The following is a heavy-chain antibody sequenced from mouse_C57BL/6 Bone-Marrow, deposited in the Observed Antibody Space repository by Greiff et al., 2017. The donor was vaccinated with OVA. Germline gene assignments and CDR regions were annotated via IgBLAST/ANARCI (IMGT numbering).Heavy chain of an antibody. CDR1: GFTFSSYA. CDR3: AREGVYYYGSGAMDY. Sequence: EVMLVESGGGLVKPGGSLKLSCAASGFTFSSYAMSWVRQTPEKRLEWVATISDGGSYTYYPDNVKGRFTISRDNAKNNLYLQMSHLKSEDTAMYYCAREGVYYYGSGAMDYWGQGTSVTVSS. V-gene: IGHV5-4*01. D-gene: IGHD1-1*01. J-gene: IGHJ4*01. CDR2: ISDGGSYT.